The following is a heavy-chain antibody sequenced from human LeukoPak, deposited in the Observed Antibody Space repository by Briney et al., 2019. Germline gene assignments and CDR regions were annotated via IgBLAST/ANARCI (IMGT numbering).Heavy chain of an antibody. CDR1: GGTFSSYA. V-gene: IGHV1-69*13. D-gene: IGHD2-15*01. CDR3: ARGSVVVAATTWFDP. J-gene: IGHJ5*02. Sequence: SVKVSCKASGGTFSSYAISWVRQAPGQGLEWMGGIIPIFGTANYAQKFQGRVTITADESTSTAYMVLSSLRSEDTAVYYSARGSVVVAATTWFDPWGQGTLVTVSS. CDR2: IIPIFGTA.